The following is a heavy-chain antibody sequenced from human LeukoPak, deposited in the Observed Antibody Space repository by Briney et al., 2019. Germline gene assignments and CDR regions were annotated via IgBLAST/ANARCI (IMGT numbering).Heavy chain of an antibody. CDR2: ISYSGST. D-gene: IGHD7-27*01. CDR1: GVSIRSHY. Sequence: SETLSLTCTVSGVSIRSHYWIWIRQPPGKGLEWIGHISYSGSTNYNPSLKSRVTISVDTSKNQFSLRLSSVTAADMAVYYCARDGEGDEGWDYWGQGTLVTVSS. CDR3: ARDGEGDEGWDY. J-gene: IGHJ4*02. V-gene: IGHV4-59*11.